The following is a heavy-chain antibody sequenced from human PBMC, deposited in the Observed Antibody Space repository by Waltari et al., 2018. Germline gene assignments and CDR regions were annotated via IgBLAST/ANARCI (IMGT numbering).Heavy chain of an antibody. CDR3: AKDRGWFRFDY. CDR2: IKEDGSRK. D-gene: IGHD3-10*01. Sequence: EVQLAESGGGLVQPGGSLRLSCAASGFAFSYSWLSWVRQAQGEGLEWVAQIKEDGSRKYYVGSVRDRFTISRDNAKNSLYLEMNSLRDEDTAVYYCAKDRGWFRFDYWGQGTLVTVSP. J-gene: IGHJ4*02. V-gene: IGHV3-7*01. CDR1: GFAFSYSW.